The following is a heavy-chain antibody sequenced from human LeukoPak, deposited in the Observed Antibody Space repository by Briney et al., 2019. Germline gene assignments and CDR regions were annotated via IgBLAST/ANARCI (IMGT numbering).Heavy chain of an antibody. J-gene: IGHJ4*02. Sequence: GGSLRLSCAASGFSFKNVWMSWVRQAPGRGLEWVGRIKSKTHGGTTDYAAAVKGRFTISRDDSKSTLYLQMNSLKTEDTALYYCTTWNYDILTGYSIWGQGTLVTDSS. D-gene: IGHD3-9*01. CDR3: TTWNYDILTGYSI. CDR2: IKSKTHGGTT. CDR1: GFSFKNVW. V-gene: IGHV3-15*01.